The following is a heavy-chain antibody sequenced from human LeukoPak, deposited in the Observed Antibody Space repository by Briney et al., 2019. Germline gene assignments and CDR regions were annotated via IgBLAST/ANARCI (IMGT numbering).Heavy chain of an antibody. V-gene: IGHV4-59*08. CDR2: IYYSGST. D-gene: IGHD6-19*01. CDR3: AKHGWDSSGWPYYYYGMDV. CDR1: GGSISSYY. Sequence: PSETLSLTCTVSGGSISSYYWSWIRQPPGKGLEWIGYIYYSGSTNYNPSLRSRVTISVDTSKNQFSLKLSSVTAADTAVYYCAKHGWDSSGWPYYYYGMDVWGQGTTVTVSS. J-gene: IGHJ6*02.